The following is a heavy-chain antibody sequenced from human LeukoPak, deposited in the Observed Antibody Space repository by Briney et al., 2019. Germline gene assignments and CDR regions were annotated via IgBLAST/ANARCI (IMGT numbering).Heavy chain of an antibody. V-gene: IGHV1-8*02. D-gene: IGHD2/OR15-2a*01. Sequence: ASVKVSSKASGYTFTTYDINWVRQATGEGLEWMGWMNPNSGKTDYAQQFQGRVTMTSDTSISTAYMEMSSLTSEETAVYYCARGISRRVNWFDPWGQGTLVTVSS. J-gene: IGHJ5*02. CDR2: MNPNSGKT. CDR3: ARGISRRVNWFDP. CDR1: GYTFTTYD.